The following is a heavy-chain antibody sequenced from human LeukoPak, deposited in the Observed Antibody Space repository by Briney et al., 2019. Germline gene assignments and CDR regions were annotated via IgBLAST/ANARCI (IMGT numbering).Heavy chain of an antibody. V-gene: IGHV3-23*01. Sequence: GGSLRLSCAASGFTFSSYGMSWVRQAPGKGLEWVSAISGSGGSTYYADSVKGRFTISRDNSKHTLYLQMNSLRAEDTAVYYCAKAHDYGVLLPFDIWGQGTMVSVSS. CDR1: GFTFSSYG. CDR3: AKAHDYGVLLPFDI. D-gene: IGHD4-17*01. J-gene: IGHJ3*02. CDR2: ISGSGGST.